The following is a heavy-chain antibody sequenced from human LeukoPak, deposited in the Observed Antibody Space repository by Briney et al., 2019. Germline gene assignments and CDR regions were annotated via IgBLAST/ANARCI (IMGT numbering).Heavy chain of an antibody. J-gene: IGHJ5*02. CDR2: IYTSGST. Sequence: PSETLSLTCTVSGGSISSYYWSWIRQPPGKGLEWIGYIYTSGSTNYNPSLKSRVTISVDTSKNQFSLKLSSVTAADTAVYYCARRGEASNWFDPWGQGTLVTVTS. CDR1: GGSISSYY. CDR3: ARRGEASNWFDP. D-gene: IGHD3-10*01. V-gene: IGHV4-4*09.